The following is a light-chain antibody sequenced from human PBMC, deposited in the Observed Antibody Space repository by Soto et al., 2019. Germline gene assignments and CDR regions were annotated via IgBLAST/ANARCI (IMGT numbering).Light chain of an antibody. J-gene: IGKJ1*01. CDR3: QQYNSYWT. Sequence: DIQMTQSRSTLSASVGDRVTITCRASQSISSWLAWYQQKPGKAPKLLIYDASSLESGVPSRFSGRGSGTEFTLTISSLQPDDFATYYCQQYNSYWTFGQGTKVDI. V-gene: IGKV1-5*01. CDR1: QSISSW. CDR2: DAS.